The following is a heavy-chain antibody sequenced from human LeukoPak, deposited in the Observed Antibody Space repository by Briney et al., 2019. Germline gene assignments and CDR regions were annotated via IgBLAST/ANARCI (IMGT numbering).Heavy chain of an antibody. CDR2: IYTSGST. CDR3: ARQITDAFDI. V-gene: IGHV4-4*09. J-gene: IGHJ3*02. CDR1: GGSISSYY. Sequence: SETLSLTCTVSGGSISSYYWSWIRQPPGKGLEWIGYIYTSGSTNYNPSLKSRVTISVDTSKNQFSLKLSSVTAADTAVYYRARQITDAFDIWGQGTMVTVSS.